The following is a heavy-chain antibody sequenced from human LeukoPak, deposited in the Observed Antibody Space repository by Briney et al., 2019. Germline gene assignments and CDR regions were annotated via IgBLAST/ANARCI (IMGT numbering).Heavy chain of an antibody. V-gene: IGHV1-18*01. CDR1: GYTFTSYG. CDR2: ISAYNGNT. J-gene: IGHJ5*02. Sequence: ASVKVSCKASGYTFTSYGLSWVRQAPGQGLEWMGWISAYNGNTNYAQKFQGRVTMTTDTSTSTAYMELRSLRSDDTAVYYCARDRLRFLPWDWFDPWGQGTRVTVSS. CDR3: ARDRLRFLPWDWFDP. D-gene: IGHD3-3*01.